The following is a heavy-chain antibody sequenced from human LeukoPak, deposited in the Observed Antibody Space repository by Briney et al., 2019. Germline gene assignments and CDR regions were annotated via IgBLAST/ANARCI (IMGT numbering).Heavy chain of an antibody. CDR3: ARDLAYSRLDY. Sequence: GGSLRLSCAVSGLTFSSSWMDWVRQAPGKGLEWVASINPDGNKKYSADSVEGRFTISRDNAENSLYLQMNSLRVEDTAFYYCARDLAYSRLDYWGQGMLVTVSS. V-gene: IGHV3-7*01. CDR2: INPDGNKK. J-gene: IGHJ4*02. CDR1: GLTFSSSW. D-gene: IGHD5-18*01.